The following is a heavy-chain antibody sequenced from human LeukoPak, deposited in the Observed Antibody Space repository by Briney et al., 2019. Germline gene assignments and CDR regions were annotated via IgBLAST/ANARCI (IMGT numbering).Heavy chain of an antibody. CDR3: ARDSRYSSDY. D-gene: IGHD6-13*01. V-gene: IGHV3-7*04. CDR2: IKQDGSEK. Sequence: PGGSLRLSCAASGFTFSSFWMNCVRQAPGEGLEWVAKIKQDGSEKYYVDSVKGRFTISRDNAKNSLSLQMNTLRVEDTAVYHCARDSRYSSDYWGQGTLVTVSS. CDR1: GFTFSSFW. J-gene: IGHJ4*02.